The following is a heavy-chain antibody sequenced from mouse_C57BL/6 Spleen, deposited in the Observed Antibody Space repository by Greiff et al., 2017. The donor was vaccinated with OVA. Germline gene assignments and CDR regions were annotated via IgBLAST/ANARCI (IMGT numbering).Heavy chain of an antibody. J-gene: IGHJ4*01. CDR1: GYSITSGYD. V-gene: IGHV3-1*01. CDR2: ISYSGST. CDR3: ATAPKGDAMDY. Sequence: DVQLVESGPGMVKPSQSLSLTCTVTGYSITSGYDWHWIRHFPGNKLEWMGYISYSGSTNYNPSLKSRISITHDTSKNHFFLKLNSVTTEDTATYYCATAPKGDAMDYWGQGTSVTVSS.